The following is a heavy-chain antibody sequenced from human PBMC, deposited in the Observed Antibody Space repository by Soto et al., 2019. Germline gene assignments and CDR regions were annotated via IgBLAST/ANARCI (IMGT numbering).Heavy chain of an antibody. V-gene: IGHV4-34*01. CDR2: INHSGST. D-gene: IGHD3-22*01. Sequence: SETLSLTCAVYGGSFSGYYWSWIRQPPGKGLEWIGEINHSGSTNYNPSLKSRVTISVDTSKNQFSLKLSSVTAADTAVYYCARGPITTNPRFDPWGQGTLVTVSS. CDR1: GGSFSGYY. CDR3: ARGPITTNPRFDP. J-gene: IGHJ5*02.